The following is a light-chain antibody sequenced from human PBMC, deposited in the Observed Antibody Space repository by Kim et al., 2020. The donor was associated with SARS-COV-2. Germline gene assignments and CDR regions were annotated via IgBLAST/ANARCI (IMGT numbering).Light chain of an antibody. CDR1: NRGSNS. Sequence: AKTCTITCGRINRGSNSVHWYQQKPGQAPVLVIYNDSDRPAGIPERFSGSNSGNAATLTIGRVEAGDEADYYCQVWDSSSDHRVFGGGTQLTVL. CDR3: QVWDSSSDHRV. CDR2: NDS. V-gene: IGLV3-21*04. J-gene: IGLJ3*02.